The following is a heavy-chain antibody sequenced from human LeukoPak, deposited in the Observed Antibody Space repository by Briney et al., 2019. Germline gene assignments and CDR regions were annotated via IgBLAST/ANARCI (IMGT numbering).Heavy chain of an antibody. J-gene: IGHJ4*02. CDR3: AKGPSSSGWYKGGQYYCDY. Sequence: GGSLRLSCAASGFTFSSYAMSWVRQAPGKGLEWVSAISGSGGSTYYADSVKGRFTISRDNSKNTLYLQMNSLRAEDTAVYYCAKGPSSSGWYKGGQYYCDYWGQGTLVTVSS. D-gene: IGHD6-19*01. CDR2: ISGSGGST. CDR1: GFTFSSYA. V-gene: IGHV3-23*01.